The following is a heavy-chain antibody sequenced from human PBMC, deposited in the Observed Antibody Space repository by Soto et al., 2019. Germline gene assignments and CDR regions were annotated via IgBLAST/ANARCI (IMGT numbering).Heavy chain of an antibody. CDR2: IDWDDDK. J-gene: IGHJ4*02. D-gene: IGHD3-22*01. CDR1: GFSLSTSGMC. Sequence: SGPTLVNPTQTLTLTCTFSGFSLSTSGMCVSWIRQPPGKALEWLALIDWDDDKYYSTSLKTRLTISKDTSKNQVVLTMTNMDPVDTATYYCARMGTYYYDSSGYSWFDYWGQGTLVTVSS. V-gene: IGHV2-70*01. CDR3: ARMGTYYYDSSGYSWFDY.